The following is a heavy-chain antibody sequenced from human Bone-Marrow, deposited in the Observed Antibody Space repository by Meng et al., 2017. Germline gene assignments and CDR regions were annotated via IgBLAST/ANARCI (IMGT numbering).Heavy chain of an antibody. D-gene: IGHD3-10*01. CDR3: ARGGGLLWFGEPFDY. V-gene: IGHV3-23*01. CDR2: ISGSGGST. J-gene: IGHJ4*02. CDR1: GFTFSSYA. Sequence: GESLKISCAASGFTFSSYAMSWVRQAPGKGLEWVSAISGSGGSTYYADSVKGRFTISRDNAKNSLYLQMNSPRAEDTAVYYCARGGGLLWFGEPFDYWGQGTLVTVSS.